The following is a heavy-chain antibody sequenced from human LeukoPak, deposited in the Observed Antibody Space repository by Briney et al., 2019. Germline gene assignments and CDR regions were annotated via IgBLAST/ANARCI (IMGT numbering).Heavy chain of an antibody. Sequence: GGSLRLSCVASGFTFEKYVMNWVRQAPGKGLEWLATIYGSGVSISYADSVKGRFTISRDNSNNTLYLQMNSLSVEDTAMYFCAKDLGWELPAEAYWGQGILVTVSS. CDR1: GFTFEKYV. V-gene: IGHV3-23*01. CDR3: AKDLGWELPAEAY. CDR2: IYGSGVSI. D-gene: IGHD1-26*01. J-gene: IGHJ4*02.